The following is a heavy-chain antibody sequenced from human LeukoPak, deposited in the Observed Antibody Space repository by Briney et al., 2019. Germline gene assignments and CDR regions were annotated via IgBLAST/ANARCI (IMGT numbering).Heavy chain of an antibody. CDR1: GFTVSSNY. Sequence: PGGSLRLSCAASGFTVSSNYMSWVRQAPGKGLEWVSVISGDGGSTYYADSVKGRFTISRDNSKNTLFLQMNTLGAGDTAIYYCAKESPFFDYWGQGTRVTVSS. CDR3: AKESPFFDY. J-gene: IGHJ4*02. V-gene: IGHV3-23*01. CDR2: ISGDGGST.